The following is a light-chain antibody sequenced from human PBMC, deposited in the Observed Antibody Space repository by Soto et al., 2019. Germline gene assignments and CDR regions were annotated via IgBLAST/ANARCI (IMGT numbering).Light chain of an antibody. V-gene: IGKV3-20*01. CDR1: QSISTTY. CDR2: DAS. J-gene: IGKJ5*01. CDR3: HQYVTSPT. Sequence: ETVLTQSPGALSLSPGERATLSCRASQSISTTYLAWYQQKPGQAPRLLIYDASSRATGIPDRFSGGGSGTDFTLTISRLEPEDFAVYHCHQYVTSPTFGPGTRLEI.